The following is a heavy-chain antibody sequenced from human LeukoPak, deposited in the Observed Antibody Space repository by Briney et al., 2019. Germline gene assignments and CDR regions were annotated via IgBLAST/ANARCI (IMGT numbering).Heavy chain of an antibody. D-gene: IGHD2-15*01. CDR3: ARDAVVVVAATSSYDY. CDR2: ISSSSSTI. CDR1: GFTFSSYS. Sequence: GGSLRLSCAASGFTFSSYSMNWVRRAPGKGLEWVSYISSSSSTIYYADSVKGRFTISRDNAKNSLYLQMNSLRDEDTAVYYCARDAVVVVAATSSYDYWGQGTLVTVSS. J-gene: IGHJ4*02. V-gene: IGHV3-48*02.